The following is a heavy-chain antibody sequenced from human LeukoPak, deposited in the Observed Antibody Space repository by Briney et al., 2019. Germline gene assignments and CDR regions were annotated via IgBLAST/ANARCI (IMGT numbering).Heavy chain of an antibody. CDR2: IYYSWST. J-gene: IGHJ4*02. CDR3: ARHRRDVVVVPAAMPEEFDY. V-gene: IGHV4-59*08. D-gene: IGHD2-2*01. CDR1: GGSISSYY. Sequence: SETLSLTCTVSGGSISSYYWSWIRQPPGKGLEWIGYIYYSWSTNYNPSLKSRVTISVDTSKNQFSLKLSSVTAADTAVYYCARHRRDVVVVPAAMPEEFDYWGQGTLVTVSS.